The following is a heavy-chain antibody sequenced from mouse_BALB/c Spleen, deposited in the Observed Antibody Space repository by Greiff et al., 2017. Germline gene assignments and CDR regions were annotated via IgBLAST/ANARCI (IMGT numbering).Heavy chain of an antibody. J-gene: IGHJ1*01. D-gene: IGHD2-4*01. CDR2: ISSGGSYT. Sequence: EVKVEESGGGLVKPGGSLKLSCAASGFTFSSYAMSWVRQSPEKRLEWVAEISSGGSYTYYPDTVTGRFTISRDNAKNTLYLEMSSLRSEDTAMYYCARERDYGYWYFDVWGAGTTVTVSS. V-gene: IGHV5-9-4*01. CDR1: GFTFSSYA. CDR3: ARERDYGYWYFDV.